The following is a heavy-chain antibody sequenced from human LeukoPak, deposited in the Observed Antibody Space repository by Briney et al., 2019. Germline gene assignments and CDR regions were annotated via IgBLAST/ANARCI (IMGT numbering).Heavy chain of an antibody. V-gene: IGHV4-4*02. CDR2: IYHSGST. D-gene: IGHD3-10*01. CDR1: GCSISSSNW. J-gene: IGHJ4*02. CDR3: ARRNYYGSGSYNYFDY. Sequence: PSGTLSLTCAVSGCSISSSNWWSWVRQPPGKGLEWIGDIYHSGSTNYNPSLESRVTMSVDKSKNQFSLKLSSVTAADTAVYYCARRNYYGSGSYNYFDYWGPRTPVTVS.